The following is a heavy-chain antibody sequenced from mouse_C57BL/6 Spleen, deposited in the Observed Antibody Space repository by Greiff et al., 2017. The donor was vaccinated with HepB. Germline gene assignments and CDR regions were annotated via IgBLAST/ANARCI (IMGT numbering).Heavy chain of an antibody. D-gene: IGHD2-4*01. CDR1: GYTFTSYT. Sequence: VQLQQSGADLARPGASVKMSCKASGYTFTSYTMHWVKQRPGQGLELIGYINPSSGYTKYNQKFKDKATLTADKSSSTAYMQLSSLTSEDSAVYYFARTYDYDFWYFDVWGKRTTVTVAS. CDR3: ARTYDYDFWYFDV. J-gene: IGHJ1*03. CDR2: INPSSGYT. V-gene: IGHV1-4*01.